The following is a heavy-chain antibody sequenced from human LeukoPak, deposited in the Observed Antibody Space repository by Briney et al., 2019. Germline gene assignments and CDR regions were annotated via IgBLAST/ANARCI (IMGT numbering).Heavy chain of an antibody. J-gene: IGHJ4*02. CDR3: ARSGYNYGRGVYFDY. D-gene: IGHD5-18*01. V-gene: IGHV4-59*08. Sequence: SETLSLTCTVSGGSISSYYWSWIRQPPGKGLEWIGYIYYSGSTNYNPSLKSRVTISVDTSKNQFSLKLTSVTAADTAVYYCARSGYNYGRGVYFDYWGQGTLVTVSS. CDR1: GGSISSYY. CDR2: IYYSGST.